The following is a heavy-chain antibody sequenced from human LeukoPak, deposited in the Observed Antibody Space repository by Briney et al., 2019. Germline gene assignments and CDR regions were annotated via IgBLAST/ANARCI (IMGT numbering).Heavy chain of an antibody. D-gene: IGHD4-11*01. Sequence: AGGSLSLFCSASGFTLGDYAMTWVRQAPGKGLAGLGCIRSKAFAGTTEYAASVKGRFTISRDDSISIAYVQMDSLKTEDSAVYYCCRAPYNNYVNLDSWGQGTLVTVSS. CDR2: IRSKAFAGTT. CDR1: GFTLGDYA. J-gene: IGHJ4*02. V-gene: IGHV3-49*04. CDR3: CRAPYNNYVNLDS.